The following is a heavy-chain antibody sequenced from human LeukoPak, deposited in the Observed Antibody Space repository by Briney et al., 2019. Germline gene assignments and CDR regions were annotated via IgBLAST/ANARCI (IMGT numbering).Heavy chain of an antibody. CDR1: GFTFSSYA. Sequence: GGSLRLSCAASGFTFSSYAMHWVRQAPGKGLEWVAVISYDGSNKYYADSVKGRFTISRDNSKNTLYLQMNSLRAEDTAVYYCARVVPWSGQYFDYWGQGTLVTVSS. J-gene: IGHJ4*02. D-gene: IGHD3-3*01. CDR3: ARVVPWSGQYFDY. CDR2: ISYDGSNK. V-gene: IGHV3-30-3*01.